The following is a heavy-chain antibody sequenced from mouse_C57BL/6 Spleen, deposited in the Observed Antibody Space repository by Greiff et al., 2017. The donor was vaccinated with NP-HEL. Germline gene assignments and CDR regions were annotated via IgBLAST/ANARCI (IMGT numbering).Heavy chain of an antibody. CDR2: IYPGKSDT. Sequence: VQLQQSGTVLARPGASVKMSCKTSGYTFTSYWMHWVKQRPGQGLEWIGAIYPGKSDTSYNQKFKGKAKLTAVTSASTAYMELSSLTNEDSAVYYCTRGYYGNYVSWFAYWGQGTLVTVSA. CDR1: GYTFTSYW. CDR3: TRGYYGNYVSWFAY. J-gene: IGHJ3*01. D-gene: IGHD2-1*01. V-gene: IGHV1-5*01.